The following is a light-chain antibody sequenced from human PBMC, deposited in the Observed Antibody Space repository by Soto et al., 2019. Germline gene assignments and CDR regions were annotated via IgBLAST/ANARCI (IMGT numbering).Light chain of an antibody. CDR3: QQYNSYS. J-gene: IGKJ3*01. CDR1: QSISSW. V-gene: IGKV1-5*01. CDR2: DAS. Sequence: DIQMTQSPSTLSASVGDRVTITCRASQSISSWLAWYQQKPGKAPKLLIYDASSLESGVPSRFSGSGSGTEFSLTITSLQPDVFATYYCQQYNSYSFGPGTKVDIK.